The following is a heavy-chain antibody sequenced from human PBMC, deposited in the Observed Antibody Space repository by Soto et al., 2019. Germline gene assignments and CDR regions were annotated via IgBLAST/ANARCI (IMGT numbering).Heavy chain of an antibody. Sequence: PSETLSLTCTVSGGSISSYYWSWIRQPPGKGLEWIGYIYYSGSTNYNPSLKSRVTISVDTSKNQFSLKLSSVTAADTAVYYCERRRGGSLEHWGQGTLVTVSS. J-gene: IGHJ4*02. CDR3: ERRRGGSLEH. V-gene: IGHV4-59*08. CDR2: IYYSGST. CDR1: GGSISSYY.